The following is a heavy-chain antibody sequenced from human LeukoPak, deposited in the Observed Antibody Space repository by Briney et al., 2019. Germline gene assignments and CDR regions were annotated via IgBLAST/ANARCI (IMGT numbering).Heavy chain of an antibody. CDR3: ARGYCSGGSCYMPIDS. CDR1: GFTFSSYG. Sequence: GGSLRLSCAASGFTFSSYGMHWVRQAPGKGLVWVANIHQDGSEKYYVDSVKGRFTISRDNAKNSLYLQMNNLRAEDTAVYYCARGYCSGGSCYMPIDSWGQGTLVTVSS. D-gene: IGHD2-15*01. V-gene: IGHV3-7*01. CDR2: IHQDGSEK. J-gene: IGHJ5*01.